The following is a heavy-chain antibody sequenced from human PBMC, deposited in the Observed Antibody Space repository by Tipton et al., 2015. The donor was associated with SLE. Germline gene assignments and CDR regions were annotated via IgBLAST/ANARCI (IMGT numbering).Heavy chain of an antibody. CDR1: GGSFSDYS. Sequence: TLSLTCAVYGGSFSDYSWSWIRQPPGKGLEWIGEINHSGSTNYNPSLKSRVTISIDTSKNHFSLRLSSVTAADTAVYYCARDCTTGVCYTTSFDYWGQGTLVTVSP. V-gene: IGHV4-34*01. CDR3: ARDCTTGVCYTTSFDY. CDR2: INHSGST. D-gene: IGHD2-8*01. J-gene: IGHJ4*02.